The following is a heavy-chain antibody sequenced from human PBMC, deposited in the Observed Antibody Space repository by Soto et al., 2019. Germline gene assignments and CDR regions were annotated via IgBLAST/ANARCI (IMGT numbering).Heavy chain of an antibody. V-gene: IGHV4-39*01. CDR1: GASISSRDYY. CDR3: GRVMIGTSRHTALNY. CDR2: IDYNGVT. D-gene: IGHD2-2*01. J-gene: IGHJ4*01. Sequence: SETLSLTCSVSGASISSRDYYWGWIRQTPGKGLEWIGNIDYNGVTYYNPSLKSRVTVSKDTSKNQFSLKVASVTAADTAIYYCGRVMIGTSRHTALNYWGHGTLVTVSS.